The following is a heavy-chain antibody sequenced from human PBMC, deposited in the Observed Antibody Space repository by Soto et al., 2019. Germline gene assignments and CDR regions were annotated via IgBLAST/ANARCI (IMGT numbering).Heavy chain of an antibody. CDR1: GCTFSSYA. Sequence: SVKVSCKSSGCTFSSYAISWVRQAPGQGLEWMGGIIPIFGTANYAQKFQGGVTITADESTSTAYMELSSLRSEDTAVYYCARDRVGQLLDYYYYGMDVWGQGTTVTVSS. V-gene: IGHV1-69*13. D-gene: IGHD6-6*01. CDR3: ARDRVGQLLDYYYYGMDV. CDR2: IIPIFGTA. J-gene: IGHJ6*02.